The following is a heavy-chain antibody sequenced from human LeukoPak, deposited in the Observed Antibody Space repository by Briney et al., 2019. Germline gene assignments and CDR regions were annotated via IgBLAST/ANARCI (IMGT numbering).Heavy chain of an antibody. D-gene: IGHD3-22*01. CDR2: IYYSGST. CDR1: GGSISSGDYY. Sequence: SETLSLTCTVSGGSISSGDYYWSWIRQPPGKGLEWIGYIYYSGSTYYNPSLKSRVTISVDTSKNQFSLKLSSVTAADTAVYYCARYYDSSGYYPDAFDIWGQGTMVTVSS. J-gene: IGHJ3*02. CDR3: ARYYDSSGYYPDAFDI. V-gene: IGHV4-30-4*08.